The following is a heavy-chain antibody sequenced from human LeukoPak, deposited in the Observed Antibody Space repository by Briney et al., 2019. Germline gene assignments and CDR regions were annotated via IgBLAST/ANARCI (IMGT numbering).Heavy chain of an antibody. Sequence: PSETLSLTCTVSGGSISGPYWSWIRQPPGKGLEWIAYVYYSGDTNYNPSLKSRAAISLDPSTNQFSLKLSSVTAADTAVYYCASSTRITIFGEPRYHDYWGQGTLVTVSS. V-gene: IGHV4-59*11. D-gene: IGHD3-3*01. J-gene: IGHJ4*02. CDR1: GGSISGPY. CDR2: VYYSGDT. CDR3: ASSTRITIFGEPRYHDY.